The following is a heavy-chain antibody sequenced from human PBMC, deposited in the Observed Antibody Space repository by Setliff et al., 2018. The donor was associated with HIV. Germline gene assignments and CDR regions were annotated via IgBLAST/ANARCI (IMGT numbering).Heavy chain of an antibody. V-gene: IGHV3-49*04. CDR2: IRSKTYGGAT. D-gene: IGHD3-3*01. Sequence: HPGGSLRLSCTASGFTFGDHAVSWVRQAPGKGLEWVAFIRSKTYGGATEYAASVKGRFTISRDDSKSVAYLQMNSLKTEDTAVYYCTSARDFWSGYYTVPYYFHYWGQGTLVTVSS. CDR3: TSARDFWSGYYTVPYYFHY. J-gene: IGHJ4*02. CDR1: GFTFGDHA.